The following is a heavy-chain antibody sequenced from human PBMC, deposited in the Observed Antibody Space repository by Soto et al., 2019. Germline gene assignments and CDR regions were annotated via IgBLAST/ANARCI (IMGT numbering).Heavy chain of an antibody. CDR2: IIPIFGTA. CDR3: ARDVIAAAGTAG. CDR1: GGTFSSYA. J-gene: IGHJ4*02. Sequence: QVQLVQSGAEVKKPGSSVKVSCKASGGTFSSYAISWVRQAPGQGLEWMGGIIPIFGTANYAQKFQGRVTIAADASPSTAYMALTSRRSEDTAVYYCARDVIAAAGTAGWGQGTLVTVSS. D-gene: IGHD6-13*01. V-gene: IGHV1-69*12.